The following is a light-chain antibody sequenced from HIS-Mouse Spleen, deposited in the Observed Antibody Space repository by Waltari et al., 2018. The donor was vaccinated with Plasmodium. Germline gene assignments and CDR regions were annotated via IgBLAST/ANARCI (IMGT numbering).Light chain of an antibody. Sequence: SSELTQPPSVSVSPGHTARPTCSCDAFPKKYAYWYQQQSGQAPVLVIYEDSKRPSGIPERFSGSSSGTMATLTISGAQVEDEADYYCYSTDSSGNHRVFGGGTKLTVL. V-gene: IGLV3-10*01. J-gene: IGLJ3*02. CDR3: YSTDSSGNHRV. CDR2: EDS. CDR1: AFPKKY.